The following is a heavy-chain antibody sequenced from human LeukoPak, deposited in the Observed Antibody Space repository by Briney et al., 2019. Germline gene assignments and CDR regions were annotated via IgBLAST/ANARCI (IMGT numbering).Heavy chain of an antibody. V-gene: IGHV4-39*01. J-gene: IGHJ5*02. CDR3: SGVVVTATWRQGRNWFDP. Sequence: SETLSLTCTVSGGSISTGSYYWGWIRQPPGKGLEWIGTNYYGGSNYNTPSLKSRVTISVDTSKNKFSLTLSSVTAADTAVYYCSGVVVTATWRQGRNWFDPWGQGTLVTVSS. D-gene: IGHD2-21*02. CDR1: GGSISTGSYY. CDR2: NYYGGSN.